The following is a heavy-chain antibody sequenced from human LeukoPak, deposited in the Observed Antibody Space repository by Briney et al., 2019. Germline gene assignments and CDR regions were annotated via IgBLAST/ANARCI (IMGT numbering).Heavy chain of an antibody. CDR3: ARDPARDYGERTAFDI. CDR2: IYYSGST. J-gene: IGHJ3*02. V-gene: IGHV4-39*07. D-gene: IGHD4-17*01. CDR1: GGSISSSSYY. Sequence: SETLSLTCTVSGGSISSSSYYWGWIRQPPGKGLEWIGSIYYSGSTYYNPSLKSRVTISVDTSKNQFSLKLSSVTAADTAVYYCARDPARDYGERTAFDIWGQGTMVTVSS.